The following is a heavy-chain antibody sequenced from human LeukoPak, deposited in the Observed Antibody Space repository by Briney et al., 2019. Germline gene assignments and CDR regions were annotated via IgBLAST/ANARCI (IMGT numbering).Heavy chain of an antibody. D-gene: IGHD3-22*01. CDR2: IYYSGST. CDR3: ARVYYDSSVPGVDY. V-gene: IGHV4-59*01. J-gene: IGHJ4*02. CDR1: GGSISSYY. Sequence: SETLSLTCTVSGGSISSYYWSWIRQPPGKGLEWIGYIYYSGSTNYNPSLKSRVTISVDTSKNQFSLKLSSVTAADTAVYYCARVYYDSSVPGVDYWGQGTLVTVSS.